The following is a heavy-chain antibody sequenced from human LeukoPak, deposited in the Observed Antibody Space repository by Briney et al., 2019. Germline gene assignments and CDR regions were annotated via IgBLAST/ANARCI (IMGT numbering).Heavy chain of an antibody. V-gene: IGHV4-59*01. J-gene: IGHJ3*02. CDR3: ACLTTADAFDI. Sequence: SETLSLTCTVFGGSISNKYWSWIRQPPGKGLEWIGYIYYSGSTNYNPSLKSRVTISVDTSNNQFSLKLSSVTAADTAVYYCACLTTADAFDIWGQGTMVTVSS. CDR1: GGSISNKY. D-gene: IGHD3-22*01. CDR2: IYYSGST.